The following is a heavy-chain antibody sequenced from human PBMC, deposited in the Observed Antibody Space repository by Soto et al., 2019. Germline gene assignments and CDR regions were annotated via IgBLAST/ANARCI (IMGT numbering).Heavy chain of an antibody. V-gene: IGHV3-33*01. CDR2: IWYDGSNK. D-gene: IGHD3-22*01. CDR1: GFTFSSYG. Sequence: GGSLRLSCAASGFTFSSYGMHWVRQAPGKGLEWVAVIWYDGSNKYYADSVKGRFTISRDNSKNTLYLQMNSLRAEDTAVYYCARVDDSSGYYYLWYWGQGTLVTVSS. CDR3: ARVDDSSGYYYLWY. J-gene: IGHJ4*02.